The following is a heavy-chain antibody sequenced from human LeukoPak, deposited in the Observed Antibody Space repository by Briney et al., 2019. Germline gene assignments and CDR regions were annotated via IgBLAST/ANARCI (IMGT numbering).Heavy chain of an antibody. V-gene: IGHV3-74*01. Sequence: HPGGSLRLSCAASGFTFSHYWMQWVRQAPGKGLVWVSRINSDGSSTTYADSVKGRFTISRDNAKNTLYLQMNSLRAEDTAEYYCARVWGSDAFHIWGQGTMVTVSS. CDR1: GFTFSHYW. D-gene: IGHD3-16*01. CDR3: ARVWGSDAFHI. CDR2: INSDGSST. J-gene: IGHJ3*02.